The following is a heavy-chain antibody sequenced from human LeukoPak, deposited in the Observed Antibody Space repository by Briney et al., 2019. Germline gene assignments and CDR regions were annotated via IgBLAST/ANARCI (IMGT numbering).Heavy chain of an antibody. CDR3: AKAPVGYYYDSSGERYFDY. D-gene: IGHD3-22*01. V-gene: IGHV3-23*01. CDR1: GFTFSRYA. Sequence: GGSLRLSCAASGFTFSRYAMSWVRQARGKGLEWVSAFSGRGDSTYNADSVKGRFTISRDNSKNTLYLQMNSLRAEDTAVYYCAKAPVGYYYDSSGERYFDYWGQGTLVTVSS. J-gene: IGHJ4*02. CDR2: FSGRGDST.